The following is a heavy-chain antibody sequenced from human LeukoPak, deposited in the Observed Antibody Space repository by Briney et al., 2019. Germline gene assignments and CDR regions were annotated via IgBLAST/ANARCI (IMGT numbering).Heavy chain of an antibody. V-gene: IGHV4-59*08. D-gene: IGHD3-10*01. CDR1: GGSISSYY. CDR2: IYYSGST. Sequence: PSETLSLTCTVSGGSISSYYWSWIRQPPGKGLEWIGYIYYSGSTNYNPSLKSRVTISVDTSKNQFSLKLSSVTAADTAVYYCARRQTTMARGSDAFDIWGQGTMVTVSS. J-gene: IGHJ3*02. CDR3: ARRQTTMARGSDAFDI.